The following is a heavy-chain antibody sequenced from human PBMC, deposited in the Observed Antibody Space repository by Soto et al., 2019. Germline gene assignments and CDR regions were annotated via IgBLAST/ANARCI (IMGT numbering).Heavy chain of an antibody. Sequence: PGGSLRLSCAASGLTFSSYGMHWVRQAPGKGLEWVAVIWYDGSNKYYADSVKGRFTISRDNSKNTLYLQMNSLRAEDTAVYYCARESLIVVVPAAMSGGMDVWGQGTTVTVSS. V-gene: IGHV3-33*01. CDR1: GLTFSSYG. CDR2: IWYDGSNK. CDR3: ARESLIVVVPAAMSGGMDV. D-gene: IGHD2-2*01. J-gene: IGHJ6*02.